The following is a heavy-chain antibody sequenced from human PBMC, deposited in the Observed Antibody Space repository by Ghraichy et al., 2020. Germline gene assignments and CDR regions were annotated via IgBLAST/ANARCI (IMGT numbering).Heavy chain of an antibody. CDR3: AREGFGRRAFDY. CDR2: IKQDGSEK. CDR1: GFTFSSDW. D-gene: IGHD3-16*01. J-gene: IGHJ4*02. Sequence: GGSLRLSCAGSGFTFSSDWMSWVRQAPGKGLEWVGNIKQDGSEKYYVDSVKGRFTISRDNAKNSLYLQMTSLRAEDTAVYYCAREGFGRRAFDYWGQGTLVTVSS. V-gene: IGHV3-7*01.